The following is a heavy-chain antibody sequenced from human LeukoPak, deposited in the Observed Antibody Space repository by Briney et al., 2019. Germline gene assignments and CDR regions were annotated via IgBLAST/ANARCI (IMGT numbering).Heavy chain of an antibody. CDR3: ARADARLFPFDY. CDR1: GYTFTSYG. Sequence: ASVKVSCKTSGYTFTSYGISWVRQAPGQGLEWMGWISAYNGNTNYAQKLQGRVTMTTDTSTSTAYMELRSLRSDDTAVYYCARADARLFPFDYWGQGTLVTVSS. J-gene: IGHJ4*02. D-gene: IGHD3-22*01. CDR2: ISAYNGNT. V-gene: IGHV1-18*01.